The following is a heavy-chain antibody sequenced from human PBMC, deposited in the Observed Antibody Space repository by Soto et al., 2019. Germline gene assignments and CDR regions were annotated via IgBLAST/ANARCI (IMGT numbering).Heavy chain of an antibody. V-gene: IGHV1-69*04. CDR2: IIPILGIA. CDR1: GGTFSSYT. CDR3: ARERSREAGIAARPFDY. D-gene: IGHD6-6*01. Sequence: ASVKVSCKASGGTFSSYTISWVRQAPGQGLEWMGRIIPILGIANYAQKFQGRVTITADKSTSTAYMELSSLRSEDTAVYYCARERSREAGIAARPFDYWGQGTLVTVSS. J-gene: IGHJ4*02.